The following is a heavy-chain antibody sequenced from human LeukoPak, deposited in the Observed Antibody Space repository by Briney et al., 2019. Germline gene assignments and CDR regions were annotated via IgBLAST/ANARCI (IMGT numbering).Heavy chain of an antibody. CDR3: AKEGQYCSGGSCYRPRYGMDV. Sequence: GRSLRLSCAASGFTFSSYGMHWVRQAPGKGLEQVAVISYDGSNTYYADSVKGRFTISRDNSKNTLYLQMNSLRAEDTAVYYCAKEGQYCSGGSCYRPRYGMDVWGQGTTVTVSS. CDR2: ISYDGSNT. V-gene: IGHV3-30*18. J-gene: IGHJ6*02. D-gene: IGHD2-15*01. CDR1: GFTFSSYG.